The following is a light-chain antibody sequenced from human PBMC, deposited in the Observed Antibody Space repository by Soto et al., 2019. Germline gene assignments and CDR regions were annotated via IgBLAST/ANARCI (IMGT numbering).Light chain of an antibody. V-gene: IGKV1-5*03. CDR3: QQYKDYTWT. J-gene: IGKJ1*01. CDR1: QTISSW. CDR2: KAS. Sequence: DVQMTQSPSSLSASVGDSLTLTCRASQTISSWLAWYQQKPGKAPKLLIYKASTLKSGVPSRFSGSGSGTEFTLTISSLQPDDFTTFYCQQYKDYTWTFGQGTKVDI.